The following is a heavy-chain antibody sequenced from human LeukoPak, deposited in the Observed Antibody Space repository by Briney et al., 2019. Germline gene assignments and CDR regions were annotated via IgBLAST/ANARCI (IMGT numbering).Heavy chain of an antibody. J-gene: IGHJ4*02. D-gene: IGHD4-23*01. CDR2: ISGSGGST. Sequence: GGSLRLSCAASGFTFSGYSMTWVRQAPGKGLEWVSAISGSGGSTYYADSVKGRFTISRDNSKNTLYLQMNSLRAEDTAVYYCAKDRWGADYWGQGTLVTVSS. V-gene: IGHV3-23*01. CDR1: GFTFSGYS. CDR3: AKDRWGADY.